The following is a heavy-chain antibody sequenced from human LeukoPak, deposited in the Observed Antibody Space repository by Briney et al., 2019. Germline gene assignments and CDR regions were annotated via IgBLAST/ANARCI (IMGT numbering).Heavy chain of an antibody. D-gene: IGHD1-1*01. CDR2: INHSGDT. CDR1: GGSLSGYF. V-gene: IGHV4-34*01. CDR3: ARGLLTDYSRRYLYYYMDV. J-gene: IGHJ6*03. Sequence: PSETLSLTCAVYGGSLSGYFWIWSRQTPGQGLEWIGDINHSGDTNYNASLKSRVTISVDTSKNQFSLNLTSVTAADTAVYYCARGLLTDYSRRYLYYYMDVRGTGTAVIVSS.